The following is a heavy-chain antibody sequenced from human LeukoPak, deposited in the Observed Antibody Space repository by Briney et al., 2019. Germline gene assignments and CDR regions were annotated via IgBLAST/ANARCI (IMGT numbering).Heavy chain of an antibody. J-gene: IGHJ4*02. CDR3: ARDGRGIESWVIAERYYFDY. CDR1: GFTFSSYS. Sequence: GGSLRLSCAASGFTFSSYSMNWVREAPGKGLERVSSICSSSSYIYYEDSVKGRFSISRDNAKNSLYLQMNSMRDEDTALYYCARDGRGIESWVIAERYYFDYWGQGTLVTVSS. V-gene: IGHV3-21*01. D-gene: IGHD3-16*02. CDR2: ICSSSSYI.